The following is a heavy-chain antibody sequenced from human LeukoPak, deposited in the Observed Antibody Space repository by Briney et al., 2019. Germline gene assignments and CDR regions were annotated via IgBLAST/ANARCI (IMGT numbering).Heavy chain of an antibody. CDR1: GYSISSGYY. V-gene: IGHV4-38-2*01. CDR3: ARLSGAPVRHPIYHFDY. Sequence: PSETLSLTCAVSGYSISSGYYWGWIRQPPGKGLEWIGNIYHSGSTYKNPSHKSRVTISLDKSKNQFSLKLSSVTAADTAMYYCARLSGAPVRHPIYHFDYWGQGALVTVSS. J-gene: IGHJ4*02. CDR2: IYHSGST. D-gene: IGHD2-2*02.